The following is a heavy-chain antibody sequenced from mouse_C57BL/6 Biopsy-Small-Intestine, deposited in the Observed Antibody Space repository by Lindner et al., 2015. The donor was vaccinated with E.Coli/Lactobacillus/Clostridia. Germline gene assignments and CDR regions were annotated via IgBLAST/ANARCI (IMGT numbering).Heavy chain of an antibody. V-gene: IGHV1-9*01. CDR3: AREGDYDYDVVDY. CDR2: ILPGSGSP. CDR1: GYTFTGYW. J-gene: IGHJ2*01. Sequence: VQLQESGAELMKPGASVKLSCKATGYTFTGYWIEWVKQRPGHGLEWIGEILPGSGSPKYNEKSKGKATFTADTSSTTAYMQLSSLTTEDSAIYYCAREGDYDYDVVDYWGQGTTLSVSS. D-gene: IGHD2-4*01.